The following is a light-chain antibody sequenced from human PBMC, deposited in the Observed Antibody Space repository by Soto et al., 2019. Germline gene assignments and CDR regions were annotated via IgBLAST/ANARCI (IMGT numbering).Light chain of an antibody. CDR3: QQRSNWPPGLT. CDR2: DAS. Sequence: EIVLTQSPATLSLSPGERATLSCRASQSVSSYLAWYQQKPGQAPRLLIYDASNRATGIPARFRGSGSGTDFTLTISSLEPEDFAVYYCQQRSNWPPGLTFGGGTKV. J-gene: IGKJ4*01. CDR1: QSVSSY. V-gene: IGKV3-11*01.